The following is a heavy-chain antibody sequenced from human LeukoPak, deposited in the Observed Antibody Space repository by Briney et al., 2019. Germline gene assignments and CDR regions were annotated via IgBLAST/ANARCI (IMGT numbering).Heavy chain of an antibody. D-gene: IGHD6-19*01. V-gene: IGHV4-4*09. CDR2: IYHSGNT. CDR1: GASMSSNY. J-gene: IGHJ4*02. Sequence: SETLSLTCNVSGASMSSNYWSWIRQPPGKGLEWFGYIYHSGNTNYSPSLESRVTMSVDESKNQFSLRVHFVSAADTAVYYCASTRRAAVAGRFDSWGQGTLVTVSS. CDR3: ASTRRAAVAGRFDS.